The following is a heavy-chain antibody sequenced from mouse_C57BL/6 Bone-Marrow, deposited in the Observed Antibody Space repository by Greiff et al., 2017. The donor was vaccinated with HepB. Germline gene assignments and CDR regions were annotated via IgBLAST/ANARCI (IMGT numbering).Heavy chain of an antibody. Sequence: VKLQQPGAELVRPGSSVKLSCKASGYTFTSYWMDWVKQRPGQGLEWIGNIYPSDSETHYNQKFKDKATLTVDKSSSTAYMQLSSLTSEDSAVYYCARDITTVATGFDYWGQGTTLTVSS. CDR2: IYPSDSET. D-gene: IGHD1-1*01. J-gene: IGHJ2*01. CDR3: ARDITTVATGFDY. CDR1: GYTFTSYW. V-gene: IGHV1-61*01.